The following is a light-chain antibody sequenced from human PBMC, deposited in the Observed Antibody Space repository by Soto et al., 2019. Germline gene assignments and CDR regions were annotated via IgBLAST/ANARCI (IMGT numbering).Light chain of an antibody. Sequence: EIVFAHAPGILFWSPWEIATLSCRASQSVSSYLAWYQQKTGQAPRLLIYDASNRATGIPARFSGSGSGTDFTLTINSLEPEDFAVYYCQQRSNRPQTFGQRTKVDIK. CDR3: QQRSNRPQT. CDR2: DAS. J-gene: IGKJ1*01. V-gene: IGKV3-11*01. CDR1: QSVSSY.